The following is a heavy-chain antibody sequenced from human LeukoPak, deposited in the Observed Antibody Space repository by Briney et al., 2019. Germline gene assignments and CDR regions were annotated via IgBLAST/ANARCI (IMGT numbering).Heavy chain of an antibody. V-gene: IGHV3-7*01. Sequence: GGSLRLSCAASGFTFSSYWINWVRQAPGKGLEWVANIDQGGSEKYYVDYVKGRFTISRDNAKNTVSLQMNSLRAEDTGVYYCARAPSEIGGYYPEYFRHWGQGTLVTVSS. CDR1: GFTFSSYW. J-gene: IGHJ1*01. D-gene: IGHD3-22*01. CDR3: ARAPSEIGGYYPEYFRH. CDR2: IDQGGSEK.